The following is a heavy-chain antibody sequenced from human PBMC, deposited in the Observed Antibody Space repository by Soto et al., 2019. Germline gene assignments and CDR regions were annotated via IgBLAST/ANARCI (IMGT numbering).Heavy chain of an antibody. CDR2: ISASGGST. Sequence: LCRGASWLTCRGHGMRCIRKEPGKGLEWVSAISASGGSTYYADSVKGRFTISRDNSKNTLYLQMYSLRAEDTAVYYCAKDVSRRIWEWSPPRYNWFDPWGQGTLVNVAS. D-gene: IGHD3-3*01. CDR3: AKDVSRRIWEWSPPRYNWFDP. V-gene: IGHV3-23*01. CDR1: WLTCRGHG. J-gene: IGHJ5*02.